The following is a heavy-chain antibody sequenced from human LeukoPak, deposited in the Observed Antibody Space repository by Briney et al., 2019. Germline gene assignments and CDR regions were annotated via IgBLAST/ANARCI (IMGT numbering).Heavy chain of an antibody. Sequence: ASVKVSCKASGYTFTGYYMHWVRQAPGQGLEWMGRINPNSGGTNYAQKFQGRVTMTRDTSISTAYMELSRLRSDDTAVYYCAGKTRSVVVVPAATTGYYGMDVWGQGTTVTVSS. CDR1: GYTFTGYY. V-gene: IGHV1-2*06. D-gene: IGHD2-2*01. CDR2: INPNSGGT. CDR3: AGKTRSVVVVPAATTGYYGMDV. J-gene: IGHJ6*02.